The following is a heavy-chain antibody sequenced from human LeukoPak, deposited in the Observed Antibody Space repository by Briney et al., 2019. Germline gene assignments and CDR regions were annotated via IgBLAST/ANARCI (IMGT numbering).Heavy chain of an antibody. J-gene: IGHJ6*03. CDR3: ARGEGTLAGRRWPYYFYYYMDV. CDR2: INHSGTT. D-gene: IGHD6-19*01. CDR1: GGSFSDYY. V-gene: IGHV4-34*01. Sequence: PSETLSLTCVVYGGSFSDYYWSWVRQPPGKGLEWIGEINHSGTTKYNPSLKSRLTISIQTSNNQFSLNLNSVTAADTAVYYCARGEGTLAGRRWPYYFYYYMDVWGKGTTVTISS.